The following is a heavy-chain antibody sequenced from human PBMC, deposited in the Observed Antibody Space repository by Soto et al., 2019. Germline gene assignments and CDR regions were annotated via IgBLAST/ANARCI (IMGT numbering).Heavy chain of an antibody. J-gene: IGHJ4*02. CDR2: IWHDGSNK. CDR3: TRAAIKGELLDY. V-gene: IGHV3-33*01. Sequence: QVQLVGSGGGVVQPGRSLRLSCAASGFTFNNYGMHWVRQAPGKGLEWVALIWHDGSNKGYADSVKGRFTISRDNSKNTVNLQMNSLRVEDTAVYYCTRAAIKGELLDYWGQGTQVTVSS. CDR1: GFTFNNYG. D-gene: IGHD1-26*01.